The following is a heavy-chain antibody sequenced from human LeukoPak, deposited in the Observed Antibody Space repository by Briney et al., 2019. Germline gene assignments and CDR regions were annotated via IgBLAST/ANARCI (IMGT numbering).Heavy chain of an antibody. J-gene: IGHJ6*03. CDR3: ARDRRDTYYYYYMDV. CDR1: GGSISSSSYY. CDR2: IYYSGST. Sequence: PSETLSLTCTVSGGSISSSSYYWGWIRQPPGKGLEWIGSIYYSGSTYYNPSLKSRVTISVDTSKNQFSLKLSSVTAADTAVYYCARDRRDTYYYYYMDVWGKGTTVTVSS. V-gene: IGHV4-39*07.